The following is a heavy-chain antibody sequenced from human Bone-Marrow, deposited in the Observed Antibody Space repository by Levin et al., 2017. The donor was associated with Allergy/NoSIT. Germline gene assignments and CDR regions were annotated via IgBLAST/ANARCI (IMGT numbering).Heavy chain of an antibody. D-gene: IGHD4-17*01. CDR1: GGSISSYY. CDR3: ARVSPVTTWNYYYYYMDV. V-gene: IGHV4-59*01. Sequence: SETLSLTCTVSGGSISSYYWSWIRQPPGKGLEWIGYIYYSGSTNYNPSLKSRVTISVDTSKNQFSLKLSSVTAADTAVYYCARVSPVTTWNYYYYYMDVWGKGTTVTVSS. J-gene: IGHJ6*03. CDR2: IYYSGST.